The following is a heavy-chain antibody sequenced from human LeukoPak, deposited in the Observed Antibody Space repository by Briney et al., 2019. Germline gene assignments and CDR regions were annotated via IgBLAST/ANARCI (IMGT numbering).Heavy chain of an antibody. CDR1: GYTFTSYH. V-gene: IGHV1-46*01. CDR2: IYSSGDVR. Sequence: ASVKVSCTASGYTFTSYHLHWVRQAPGQGLEWMGIIYSSGDVRGHAQNFQGRVTMTRDTSTSTIYLELSSLESEDTAVYYCARETPDAYNFDYWGQGTLVTVSS. J-gene: IGHJ4*02. CDR3: ARETPDAYNFDY. D-gene: IGHD1-1*01.